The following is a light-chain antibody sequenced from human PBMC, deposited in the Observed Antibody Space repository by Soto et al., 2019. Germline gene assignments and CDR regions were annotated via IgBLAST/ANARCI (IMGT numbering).Light chain of an antibody. J-gene: IGKJ4*01. CDR1: QGISSY. CDR3: QQLNSYPFLT. Sequence: DIQLTQSPSFLSASVGARVTITCRASQGISSYLAWYQQKPGKAPKLLIYAASTLQSGVPSRFSGSGSVTEFTLTISSLEPEDFATYYCQQLNSYPFLTFGGGTKVEIK. V-gene: IGKV1-9*01. CDR2: AAS.